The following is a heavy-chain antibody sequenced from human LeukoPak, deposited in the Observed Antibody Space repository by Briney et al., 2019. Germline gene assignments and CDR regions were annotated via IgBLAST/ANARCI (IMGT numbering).Heavy chain of an antibody. CDR2: MHNTMST. D-gene: IGHD3-16*02. Sequence: SETLSLTCIVSGGSISTSDNYWGWIRQPPGKGLEWIGSMHNTMSTYYNPSLKSRVTMSIDRSTNKFSLKLSSVTAADTAVYYCAREVPNYDYVWGSYPDKNWYFDLWGRGTLVTVSS. J-gene: IGHJ2*01. CDR1: GGSISTSDNY. V-gene: IGHV4-39*07. CDR3: AREVPNYDYVWGSYPDKNWYFDL.